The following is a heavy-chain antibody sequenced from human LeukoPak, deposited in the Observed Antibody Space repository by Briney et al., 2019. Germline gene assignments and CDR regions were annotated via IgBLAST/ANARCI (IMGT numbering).Heavy chain of an antibody. CDR3: AKVKALYAVASYFDY. V-gene: IGHV3-23*01. J-gene: IGHJ4*02. CDR2: ISSSGDNT. Sequence: PGGSLRLSCAASGFVFSTYAMGWVRQAPGKGLEWVSAISSSGDNTYYADSVKGQFIISTDNSKNTLDLQMNSLRAEDTAIYHCAKVKALYAVASYFDYWGQGTLVTVSS. CDR1: GFVFSTYA. D-gene: IGHD2-8*01.